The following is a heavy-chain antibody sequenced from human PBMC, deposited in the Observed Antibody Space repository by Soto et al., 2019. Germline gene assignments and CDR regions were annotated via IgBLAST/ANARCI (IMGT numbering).Heavy chain of an antibody. CDR2: ISYDGSNK. J-gene: IGHJ3*02. V-gene: IGHV3-30*18. D-gene: IGHD2-15*01. Sequence: QVQLVESGGGVVQPGRSLRLSCAASGFTFSSYGMHWVRQAPGKGLEWVAVISYDGSNKYYADSVKGRFTISIDNSKNTLYLQMNSLRAEDTAVYYCAKDSRYCSGGSCAFDIWGQGTMVTVSS. CDR3: AKDSRYCSGGSCAFDI. CDR1: GFTFSSYG.